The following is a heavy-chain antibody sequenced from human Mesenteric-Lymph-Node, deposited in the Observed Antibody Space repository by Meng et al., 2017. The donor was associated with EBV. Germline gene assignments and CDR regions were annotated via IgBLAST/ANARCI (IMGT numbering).Heavy chain of an antibody. V-gene: IGHV4-61*01. CDR1: GGSVSACSYY. CDR2: ISYSHYT. Sequence: QGHLQESGPGLAKPSETLSLICTFSGGSVSACSYYWSWIRQSPGKGPEWIGYISYSHYTKQNPSLRSRVTISIDTSKNQFSLKLTSVTAADTAVYYCARSPYSGTYWGGLFDYWGQGALVTVSS. D-gene: IGHD1-26*01. J-gene: IGHJ4*02. CDR3: ARSPYSGTYWGGLFDY.